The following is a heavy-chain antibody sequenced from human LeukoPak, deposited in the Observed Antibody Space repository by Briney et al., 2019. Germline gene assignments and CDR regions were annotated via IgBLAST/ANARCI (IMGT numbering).Heavy chain of an antibody. V-gene: IGHV3-7*01. CDR3: ARDGHPFDL. Sequence: PGGPLRLSCAASGFRFSSCWMSWVRQAPGKGLEWVANINQDGSEKYYVDSVKGRFTISRDNAKNSLYLQMNSLRAEDTAVYYCARDGHPFDLWGQGTLVTVAS. CDR1: GFRFSSCW. D-gene: IGHD3/OR15-3a*01. CDR2: INQDGSEK. J-gene: IGHJ4*02.